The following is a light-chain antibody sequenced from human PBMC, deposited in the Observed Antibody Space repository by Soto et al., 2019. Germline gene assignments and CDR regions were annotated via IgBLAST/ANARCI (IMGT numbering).Light chain of an antibody. CDR3: QTWGTGIRV. CDR2: VYSDGSH. V-gene: IGLV4-69*01. J-gene: IGLJ3*02. Sequence: QLVLTQSPSASASLGPSAKLTCTLTMGHSTYAIAWHQQQPEKGPRYLMTVYSDGSHRKGDGIPDRFSGSSSGAERYLTISSLQSEDEADYYCQTWGTGIRVFGGGTKLTVL. CDR1: MGHSTYA.